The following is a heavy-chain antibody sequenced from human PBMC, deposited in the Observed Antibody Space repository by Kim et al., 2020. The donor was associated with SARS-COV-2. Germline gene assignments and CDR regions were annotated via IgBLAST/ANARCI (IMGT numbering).Heavy chain of an antibody. V-gene: IGHV3-21*01. CDR3: ARGHFGSSWANYGMDV. D-gene: IGHD6-13*01. Sequence: SLKARFTISRDNAKNSLYLQMNSLRAEDTAVYYCARGHFGSSWANYGMDVWGQGTTVTVSS. J-gene: IGHJ6*02.